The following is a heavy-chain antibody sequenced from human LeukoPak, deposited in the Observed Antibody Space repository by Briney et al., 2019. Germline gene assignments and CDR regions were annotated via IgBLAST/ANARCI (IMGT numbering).Heavy chain of an antibody. V-gene: IGHV3-48*01. CDR1: GFTFSTYN. D-gene: IGHD6-6*01. Sequence: GGSLRLSCAASGFTFSTYNMNWVRQAPGKGLEWVSYISSGRPTINYADSVKGRFTISRDNAKNSLYLQMNSLRVEDTAVYYCARGGAARPDYWGQGTLVTVSS. J-gene: IGHJ4*02. CDR2: ISSGRPTI. CDR3: ARGGAARPDY.